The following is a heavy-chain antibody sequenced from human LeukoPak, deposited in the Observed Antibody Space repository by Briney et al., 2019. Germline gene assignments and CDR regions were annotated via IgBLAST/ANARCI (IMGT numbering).Heavy chain of an antibody. Sequence: GGSLRLSCAVSGFTFSSFGMNWVRQAPGKGLEWVSYISSSSNSIYYVDSVKGRFTISRDNAKNSLYLQMNSLRGEDTAVYYCVGQGPYSSIWYSDYWGQGTLVTVSS. CDR1: GFTFSSFG. CDR3: VGQGPYSSIWYSDY. V-gene: IGHV3-48*04. D-gene: IGHD6-13*01. CDR2: ISSSSNSI. J-gene: IGHJ4*02.